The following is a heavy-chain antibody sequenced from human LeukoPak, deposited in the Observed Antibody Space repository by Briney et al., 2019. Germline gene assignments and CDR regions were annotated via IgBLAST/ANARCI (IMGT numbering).Heavy chain of an antibody. V-gene: IGHV4-39*01. Sequence: KPSETLSLTCAVSGGSISSNNYYWGWLRQPPGKGLEWIGSISYSGSTYYNPSLKSRVTISVDTSKNQFSLKLSSVTAADTAVYYCARPGYYYDSSGYYYRDYWGQGTLVTVSS. D-gene: IGHD3-22*01. CDR3: ARPGYYYDSSGYYYRDY. CDR1: GGSISSNNYY. CDR2: ISYSGST. J-gene: IGHJ4*02.